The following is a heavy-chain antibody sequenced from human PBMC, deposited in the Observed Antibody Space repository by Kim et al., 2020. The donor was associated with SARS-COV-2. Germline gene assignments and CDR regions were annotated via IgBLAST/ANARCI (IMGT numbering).Heavy chain of an antibody. CDR3: ARGVYSSSWAPFDY. Sequence: AQKFQGRVTMTRDTSTSTVYMELSSLRSEDTAVYYCARGVYSSSWAPFDYWGQGTLVTVSS. J-gene: IGHJ4*02. D-gene: IGHD6-13*01. V-gene: IGHV1-46*01.